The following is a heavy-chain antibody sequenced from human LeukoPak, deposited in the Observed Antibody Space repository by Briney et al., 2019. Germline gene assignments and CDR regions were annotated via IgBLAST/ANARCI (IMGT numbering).Heavy chain of an antibody. CDR2: IYYSGST. D-gene: IGHD2-2*01. Sequence: SETLSLTCTVPGGSISSSSYYWGWIRQPPGKGLEWIGSIYYSGSTYYNPSLKSRVTTSVDTSKNQFSLKLSSVTAADTAVYYCARLYCSSTNCYGFDYWGQGTLVTVSS. CDR1: GGSISSSSYY. V-gene: IGHV4-39*01. J-gene: IGHJ4*02. CDR3: ARLYCSSTNCYGFDY.